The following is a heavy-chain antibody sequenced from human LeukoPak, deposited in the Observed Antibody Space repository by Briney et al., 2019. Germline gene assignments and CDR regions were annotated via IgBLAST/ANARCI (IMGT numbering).Heavy chain of an antibody. CDR3: ARGIATTWGNFQH. J-gene: IGHJ1*01. V-gene: IGHV1-2*02. CDR2: INPNSGGT. CDR1: GYTFTGYY. D-gene: IGHD7-27*01. Sequence: ALVKVSCTASGYTFTGYYMHWVRQAPGQGLEWMGWINPNSGGTNYAQKLQGRVTMTRDTSTRTVYLDLSDLTLNDTAVYYCARGIATTWGNFQHWGQGTQVTVSS.